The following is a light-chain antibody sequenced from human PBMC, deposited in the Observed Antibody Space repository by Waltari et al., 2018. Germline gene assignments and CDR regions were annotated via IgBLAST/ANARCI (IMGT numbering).Light chain of an antibody. J-gene: IGKJ5*01. V-gene: IGKV1-39*01. CDR2: GAS. CDR1: QSISKY. Sequence: DIQMTQSPSSLSASVGDRVTITCRASQSISKYLNWYKQKPGKATKLLIYGASSLQSGVPPRFSGSGSGTEFTLTISSLEPEDFAVYYCQQRSNWPRITFGQGTRLEI. CDR3: QQRSNWPRIT.